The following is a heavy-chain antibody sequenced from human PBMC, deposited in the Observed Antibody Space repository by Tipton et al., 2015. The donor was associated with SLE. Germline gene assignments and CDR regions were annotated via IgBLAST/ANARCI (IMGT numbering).Heavy chain of an antibody. Sequence: TLSLTCAVYGGSFSVHYWSWSWIRQPPGKGLEWIGEIDHSRSTNYNPSLKSRVTISRDTSKNQFSLKLSSVTAADTAVYYCARLSSSWPYYYGMDVWGQGTTVTVSS. J-gene: IGHJ6*02. V-gene: IGHV4-34*01. D-gene: IGHD6-13*01. CDR1: GGSFSVHY. CDR2: IDHSRST. CDR3: ARLSSSWPYYYGMDV.